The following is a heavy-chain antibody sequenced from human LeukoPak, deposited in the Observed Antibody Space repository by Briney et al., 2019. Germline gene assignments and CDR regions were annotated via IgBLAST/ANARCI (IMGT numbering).Heavy chain of an antibody. V-gene: IGHV3-23*01. J-gene: IGHJ3*02. CDR3: AKDPDYGDSAFDI. CDR2: ISGSGGST. Sequence: PGGSLRLSCAASGFTFSSYGMSWVRQAPGKGLEWVSAISGSGGSTFYADSVKGRFTISRDNSKNTLYLQVNSLRAEDTAVYYCAKDPDYGDSAFDIWGQGTMVTVSS. CDR1: GFTFSSYG. D-gene: IGHD4-17*01.